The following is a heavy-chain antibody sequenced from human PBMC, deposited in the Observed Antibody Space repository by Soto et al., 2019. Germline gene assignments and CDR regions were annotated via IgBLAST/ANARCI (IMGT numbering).Heavy chain of an antibody. Sequence: SETLSLTCTVSGGSISSSSYYWGWIRQPPGKGLEWIGSIYYSGSTYYNPSLKSRVTISVDTSKNQFSLKLSSVTAADTAVYYCAASLAAADDYWGQGTLVTVSS. D-gene: IGHD6-13*01. CDR1: GGSISSSSYY. V-gene: IGHV4-39*01. CDR3: AASLAAADDY. J-gene: IGHJ4*02. CDR2: IYYSGST.